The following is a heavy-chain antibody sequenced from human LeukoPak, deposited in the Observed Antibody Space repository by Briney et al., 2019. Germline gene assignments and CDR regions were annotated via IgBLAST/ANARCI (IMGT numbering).Heavy chain of an antibody. J-gene: IGHJ4*02. D-gene: IGHD6-19*01. Sequence: GGSLRLSCAASGFTFDDYAMHWVRQAPGKGLEWVSGISWNSGSIGYADSVKGRFTISRDNAKNSLYLQMNSLRAEDTALYYCAKARSYSSGWYVDYWGQGTLVTVPS. V-gene: IGHV3-9*01. CDR2: ISWNSGSI. CDR3: AKARSYSSGWYVDY. CDR1: GFTFDDYA.